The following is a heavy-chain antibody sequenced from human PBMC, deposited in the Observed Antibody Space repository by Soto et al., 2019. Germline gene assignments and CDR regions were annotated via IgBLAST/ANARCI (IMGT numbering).Heavy chain of an antibody. V-gene: IGHV4-39*01. CDR3: ARHPVYATGWQIDY. J-gene: IGHJ4*02. Sequence: SETLSLTCTVSGGSISSNIYHWGWIRQPPGKGLEWIGRIYNSGRTYYNASLKSRVSISIDTSKNQFSLKLTSVTAADTAVYYCARHPVYATGWQIDYWGQGALVTVS. D-gene: IGHD2-2*01. CDR1: GGSISSNIYH. CDR2: IYNSGRT.